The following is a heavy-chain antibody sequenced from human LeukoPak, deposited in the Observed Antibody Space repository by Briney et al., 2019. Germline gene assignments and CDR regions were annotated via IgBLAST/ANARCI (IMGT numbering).Heavy chain of an antibody. Sequence: GGSLRLSCATSGFTFSSIWMSWVRQAPGKGLEWVANIKHDGSETNYVDSVKGRFTISRDNAKNSLHLQMNSLRAEDTAVYYCAKGLVVIGDYFDYWGQGTLVTVSS. CDR3: AKGLVVIGDYFDY. D-gene: IGHD3-22*01. J-gene: IGHJ4*02. CDR1: GFTFSSIW. CDR2: IKHDGSET. V-gene: IGHV3-7*05.